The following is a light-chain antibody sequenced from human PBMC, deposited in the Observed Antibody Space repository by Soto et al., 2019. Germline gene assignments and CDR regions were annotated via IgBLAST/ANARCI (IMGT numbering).Light chain of an antibody. CDR1: QSVDND. J-gene: IGKJ5*01. Sequence: EIVMTQSPATLSVSPGDRATLSCRASQSVDNDLAWYQQKPGQPPRLLIYDASTRATGIQARFSGSQSGTEFTLTISSLQSEDFAVYYCQQYNNWPHTFGQGTRLEIK. CDR2: DAS. V-gene: IGKV3D-15*01. CDR3: QQYNNWPHT.